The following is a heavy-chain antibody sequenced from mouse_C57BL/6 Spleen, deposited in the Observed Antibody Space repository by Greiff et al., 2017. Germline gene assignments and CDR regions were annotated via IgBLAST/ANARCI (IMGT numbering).Heavy chain of an antibody. J-gene: IGHJ1*03. CDR2: IDPANGDT. V-gene: IGHV14-4*01. Sequence: VQLQQSGAELVRPGASVKLSCTASGFNINDDYMHWVKQRPEQGLEWIGWIDPANGDTEYASKFQGKATITADTSSNTAYLQLSSLTSEDTAVYYCTTVNYGSSYWYFEVWGTGTTVTVSS. D-gene: IGHD1-1*01. CDR1: GFNINDDY. CDR3: TTVNYGSSYWYFEV.